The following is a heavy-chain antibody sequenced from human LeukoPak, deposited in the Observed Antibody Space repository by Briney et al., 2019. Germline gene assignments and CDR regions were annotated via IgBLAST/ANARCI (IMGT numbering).Heavy chain of an antibody. V-gene: IGHV4-59*01. CDR2: IYYSGST. J-gene: IGHJ4*02. D-gene: IGHD1-26*01. Sequence: SETLSLTCTVSGGSINNYYWSWIRQPPGKGLEWIGYIYYSGSTNYNPSLKSRVTISLDTSKNQFSLKLSSVTAADTAVYYCARARWELLPFDYWGQGTLVTVSS. CDR1: GGSINNYY. CDR3: ARARWELLPFDY.